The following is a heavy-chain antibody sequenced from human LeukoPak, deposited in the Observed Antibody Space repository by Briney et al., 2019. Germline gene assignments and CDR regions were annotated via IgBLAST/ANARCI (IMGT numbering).Heavy chain of an antibody. Sequence: PGGSLRLSCAASGFTFSTYAMSWVRQAPGKGLEWVSTISGSGANTYYADSVRGRFTISRDNSKNTLYLQVNSLRAEDTAVYYCAKDPNSGSYLDYWGQGTLVTVSS. V-gene: IGHV3-23*01. CDR2: ISGSGANT. CDR1: GFTFSTYA. J-gene: IGHJ4*02. CDR3: AKDPNSGSYLDY. D-gene: IGHD1-26*01.